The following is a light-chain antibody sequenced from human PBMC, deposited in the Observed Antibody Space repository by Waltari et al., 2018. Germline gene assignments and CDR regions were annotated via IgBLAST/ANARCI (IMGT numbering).Light chain of an antibody. CDR3: SSQSSDNVVL. CDR2: DVS. CDR1: SSDVGGYNS. J-gene: IGLJ2*01. Sequence: QSALTQPASVSGSPGLSITIPCTGPSSDVGGYNSVSWYQDHPGQAPKVIIYDVSDRPSGISERFSGSKSGNTASLTISGLQAEDEADYYCSSQSSDNVVLFGGGTKLTVL. V-gene: IGLV2-14*03.